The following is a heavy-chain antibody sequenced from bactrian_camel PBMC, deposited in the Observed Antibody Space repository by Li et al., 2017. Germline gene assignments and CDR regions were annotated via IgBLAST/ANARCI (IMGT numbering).Heavy chain of an antibody. D-gene: IGHD2*01. J-gene: IGHJ4*01. CDR3: ASTEFWPGPDQVLNPPSYNK. V-gene: IGHV3S53*01. CDR2: ISDGGGA. Sequence: HVQLVESGGGSVQTGGSLRLSCTVSADIYSRNNIGWSRQSLGKERERVASISDGGGARQLYADSVQGRFTISRDNAKEMLYLQMNSLKPEDTAMYYCASTEFWPGPDQVLNPPSYNKWGPGTQVTVS. CDR1: ADIYSRNN.